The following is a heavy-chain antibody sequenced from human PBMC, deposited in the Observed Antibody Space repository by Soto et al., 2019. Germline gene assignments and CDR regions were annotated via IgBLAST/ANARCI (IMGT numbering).Heavy chain of an antibody. V-gene: IGHV1-69*10. CDR1: GGTFSSYA. CDR3: ARSFCSSTNCYRPFDY. Sequence: ASVKVSCKASGGTFSSYAISWVRQAPGQGLEWMGCFDPDNGDTIYAQKFQGRVTMTGDTSAKTAYMELSSLRSEDTAVYYCARSFCSSTNCYRPFDYWGPGTLVTVSS. J-gene: IGHJ4*02. D-gene: IGHD2-2*01. CDR2: FDPDNGDT.